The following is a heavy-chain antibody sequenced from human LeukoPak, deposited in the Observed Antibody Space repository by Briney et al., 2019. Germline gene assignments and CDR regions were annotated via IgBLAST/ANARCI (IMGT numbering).Heavy chain of an antibody. Sequence: GASVKVSYKASGYSFTAYYMHWVRQAPGQGLEYMGWINPNSGGTNSSQKFQDRVTLTRDTSISTAYMELSSLTSDDTAVYYCARAYGSGSSYHPDYWGQGTLVTVSS. V-gene: IGHV1-2*02. J-gene: IGHJ4*02. CDR3: ARAYGSGSSYHPDY. CDR2: INPNSGGT. D-gene: IGHD3-10*01. CDR1: GYSFTAYY.